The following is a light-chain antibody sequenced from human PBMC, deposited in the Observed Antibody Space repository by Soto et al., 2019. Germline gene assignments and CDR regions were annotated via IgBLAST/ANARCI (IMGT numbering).Light chain of an antibody. Sequence: DIQMTQSPSTLSASVGDTVTITSRASQSLGYWLAWYQQKPGQAPKLLIHKASTLESGVPSRFSGSGSGSEFTLTISSLQPDDFATFYCQQYDRFPYTFGQGTKLEIK. CDR2: KAS. CDR3: QQYDRFPYT. J-gene: IGKJ2*01. CDR1: QSLGYW. V-gene: IGKV1-5*03.